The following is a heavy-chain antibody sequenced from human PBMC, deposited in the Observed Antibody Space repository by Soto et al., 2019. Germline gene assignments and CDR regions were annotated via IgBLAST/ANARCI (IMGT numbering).Heavy chain of an antibody. J-gene: IGHJ6*02. Sequence: QTLSLTCVISGDSVSSNSGACNWIRQSPSRGLEWLGRTYYRSQWFHDFALSVKSRIAINPDTSKNQFSLHLKSVTPEDTAVYYCARGRKSSDSGTYYAHHYYYYGMDVWGQGTTVTVS. CDR1: GDSVSSNSGA. V-gene: IGHV6-1*01. CDR3: ARGRKSSDSGTYYAHHYYYYGMDV. D-gene: IGHD3-10*01. CDR2: TYYRSQWFH.